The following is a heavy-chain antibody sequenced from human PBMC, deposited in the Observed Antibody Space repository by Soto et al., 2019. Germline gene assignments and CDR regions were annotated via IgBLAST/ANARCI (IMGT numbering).Heavy chain of an antibody. CDR2: ITPSNGNT. CDR3: ARLRVNYSDSSVYFFSDH. Sequence: QVQLVQSAAEMKKPGASVQVSCKAFGYPFVNFAFNWVRQAPGKGPEWIGWITPSNGNTNYAQTLQGRLTLTADTSTGTAHMELRGLTSDDTAMYYCARLRVNYSDSSVYFFSDHWGRGTQVTVSS. CDR1: GYPFVNFA. D-gene: IGHD3-22*01. J-gene: IGHJ4*02. V-gene: IGHV1-18*01.